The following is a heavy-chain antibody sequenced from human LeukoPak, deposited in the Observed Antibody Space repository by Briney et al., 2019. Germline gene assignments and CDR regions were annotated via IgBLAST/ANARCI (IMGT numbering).Heavy chain of an antibody. CDR3: AGGIWFGELLYYYYYGMDV. CDR2: TYYDGTT. J-gene: IGHJ6*02. Sequence: GGSLRLSCAGSGFTVSSTYMSWVRQAPGKGLEWVSTTYYDGTTYSGDSVKGRFTISRDNAKNSLYLQMNSLRAEDTAVYYCAGGIWFGELLYYYYYGMDVWGQGTTVTVSS. D-gene: IGHD3-10*01. V-gene: IGHV3-53*01. CDR1: GFTVSSTY.